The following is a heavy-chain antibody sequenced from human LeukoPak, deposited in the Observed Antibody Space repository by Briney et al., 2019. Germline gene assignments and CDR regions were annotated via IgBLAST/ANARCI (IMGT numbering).Heavy chain of an antibody. CDR1: GFTFSSYS. CDR2: ISSSSGNI. D-gene: IGHD6-13*01. J-gene: IGHJ6*03. V-gene: IGHV3-21*04. CDR3: AGHRDSRSWLADHYYYYMEV. Sequence: GGSLRLSCAASGFTFSSYSMNWVRQAPGKGLEWVSSISSSSGNIYYADSLKGRVTISRDNAKSPVYLEMSSLRSEDTAVYYCAGHRDSRSWLADHYYYYMEVWGKGPTVTVSS.